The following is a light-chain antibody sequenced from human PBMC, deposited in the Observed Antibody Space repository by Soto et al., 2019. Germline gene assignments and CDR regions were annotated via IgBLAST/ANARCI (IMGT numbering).Light chain of an antibody. J-gene: IGKJ1*01. CDR3: QQRSNWPPT. Sequence: EIMLTQSPDTLSLSPGNRATLSCRASQSVSTYLAWYQQKPGQPPRLLIYDASNRATGIPARFSGSGSGTDFTLTISSLEPEDIAAYYCQQRSNWPPTSGQGTKV. V-gene: IGKV3-11*01. CDR2: DAS. CDR1: QSVSTY.